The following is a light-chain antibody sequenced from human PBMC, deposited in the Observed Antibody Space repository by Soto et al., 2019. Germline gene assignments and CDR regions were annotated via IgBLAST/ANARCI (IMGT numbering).Light chain of an antibody. Sequence: EIVLTQSPATLSLSPGERATLSCRASQSVSSYLAWYQQKPGQAPRLLIYDASNRATGIPARFSGSGSGTDFTLTVSSLQSEDCAIYYCQQYHTWPITFGGGPRWIS. CDR3: QQYHTWPIT. CDR2: DAS. CDR1: QSVSSY. V-gene: IGKV3-11*01. J-gene: IGKJ4*01.